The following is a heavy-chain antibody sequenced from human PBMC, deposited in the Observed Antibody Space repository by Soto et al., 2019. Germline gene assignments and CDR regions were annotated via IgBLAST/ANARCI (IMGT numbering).Heavy chain of an antibody. CDR1: GYSFTSYW. V-gene: IGHV5-10-1*01. D-gene: IGHD3-22*01. CDR3: ARHKAFYYDTSGA. Sequence: GESLKISCKGSGYSFTSYWISWVRQMPAKGLEWMGRIDPSDSYTNYSPSFHGHVTFPADKSISTAYLQWSSLRASDTAMYYCARHKAFYYDTSGAWGQGTLVTVSS. J-gene: IGHJ5*02. CDR2: IDPSDSYT.